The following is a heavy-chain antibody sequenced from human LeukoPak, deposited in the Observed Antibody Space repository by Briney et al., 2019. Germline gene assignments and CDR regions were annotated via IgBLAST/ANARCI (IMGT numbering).Heavy chain of an antibody. V-gene: IGHV3-21*01. Sequence: GGSLRLSCAASGFTFSSYSTNWVRQAPGKGLEWVSSISSSSSYIYYADSVKGRFTISRDNAKNSLYLQMNSLRAEDTAVYYCARGGAVALKFSFDYWGQGTLVTVSS. CDR3: ARGGAVALKFSFDY. D-gene: IGHD6-19*01. CDR1: GFTFSSYS. J-gene: IGHJ4*02. CDR2: ISSSSSYI.